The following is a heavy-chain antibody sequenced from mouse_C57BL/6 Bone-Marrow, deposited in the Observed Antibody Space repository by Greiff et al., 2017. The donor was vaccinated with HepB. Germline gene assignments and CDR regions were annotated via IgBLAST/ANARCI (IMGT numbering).Heavy chain of an antibody. CDR2: IDPEDGDT. J-gene: IGHJ1*03. V-gene: IGHV14-1*01. CDR1: GFNIKDYY. CDR3: TRRITTVVDPWYFDV. Sequence: VQLQKSGAELVRPGASVKLSCTASGFNIKDYYMHWVKQRPEQGLEWIGRIDPEDGDTEYAPKFQGKATMTADTSSNTAYLQLSSLTSEDTAVYYCTRRITTVVDPWYFDVWGTGTTVTVSS. D-gene: IGHD1-1*01.